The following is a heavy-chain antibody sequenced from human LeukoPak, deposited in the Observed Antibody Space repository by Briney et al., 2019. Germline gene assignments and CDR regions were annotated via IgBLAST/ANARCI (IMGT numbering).Heavy chain of an antibody. V-gene: IGHV4-59*01. D-gene: IGHD5-24*01. Sequence: SETLSLTCTVSGGSISSYYWSWIRQPPGKGLEWIGYIYYSGSTNYNPSLKSRVTISVDTPKNQFSLKLSSVTAADTAVYYCARARRDGHMLIDYWGQGTLVTVSS. CDR3: ARARRDGHMLIDY. CDR2: IYYSGST. J-gene: IGHJ4*02. CDR1: GGSISSYY.